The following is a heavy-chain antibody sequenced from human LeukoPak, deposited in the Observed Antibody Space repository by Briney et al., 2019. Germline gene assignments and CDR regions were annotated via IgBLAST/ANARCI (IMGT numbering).Heavy chain of an antibody. D-gene: IGHD2-15*01. Sequence: PSETLSLTCTVSGGSISSYYWSWIRQPPGKGLEWSGYIYYSGTTNYNPSLKSRVTISIDTSKNQFSLKLSSVTAADTAVYYCAREDDCSGGSCYSGYFQHWGQGTLVTVSS. J-gene: IGHJ1*01. CDR2: IYYSGTT. CDR3: AREDDCSGGSCYSGYFQH. CDR1: GGSISSYY. V-gene: IGHV4-59*01.